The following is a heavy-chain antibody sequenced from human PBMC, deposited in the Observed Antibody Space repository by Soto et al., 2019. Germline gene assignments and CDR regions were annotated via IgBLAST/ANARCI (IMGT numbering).Heavy chain of an antibody. V-gene: IGHV4-34*01. Sequence: SETLSLTCAVYGGSFSGYYWSWIRQPPGKGLEWIGEINHSGSTNYNPSLKSRVTISVDTSKNQFSLKLSSVTAADAAVYYCARDIVVVVAATPGTYNYYGLDVWGQGTTVTVSS. CDR1: GGSFSGYY. J-gene: IGHJ6*02. CDR2: INHSGST. CDR3: ARDIVVVVAATPGTYNYYGLDV. D-gene: IGHD2-15*01.